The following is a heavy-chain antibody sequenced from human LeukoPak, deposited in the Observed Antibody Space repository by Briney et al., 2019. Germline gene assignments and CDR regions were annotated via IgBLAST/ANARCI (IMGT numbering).Heavy chain of an antibody. V-gene: IGHV4-61*02. CDR1: GGSINSGSYF. CDR2: IYTSGST. J-gene: IGHJ4*02. Sequence: SETLSLTCTVSGGSINSGSYFWSWIRQPAGKGLEWIGRIYTSGSTNYNPSLKSRVTISVDTSKNQFSLKLSSVTAADTAVYYCARATYYYDSSGYYFYFDYWGQGTLVTVSS. D-gene: IGHD3-22*01. CDR3: ARATYYYDSSGYYFYFDY.